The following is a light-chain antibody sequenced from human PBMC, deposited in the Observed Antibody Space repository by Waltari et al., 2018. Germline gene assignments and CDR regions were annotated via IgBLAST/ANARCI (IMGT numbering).Light chain of an antibody. CDR3: QQYDSSPFT. V-gene: IGKV3-20*01. CDR1: QSVDSRY. J-gene: IGKJ3*01. Sequence: EIVLTQSPGTLSLSPGERAPLSCRASQSVDSRYLAWYQNKPGQAPGLLIHGASSRAAGIPDRFSGSGSGTDFTLTISRLEPEDLAVYYCQQYDSSPFTFGPGTKVDIK. CDR2: GAS.